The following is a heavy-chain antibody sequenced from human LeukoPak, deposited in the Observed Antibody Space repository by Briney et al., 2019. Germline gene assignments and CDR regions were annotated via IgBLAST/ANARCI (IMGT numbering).Heavy chain of an antibody. D-gene: IGHD3-22*01. J-gene: IGHJ6*03. CDR1: GGSISSGDYY. CDR3: ARARYYYDSSGYHYYYYYYMDV. Sequence: SQTLSLTCTVSGGSISSGDYYWSWIRQPPGKGLEWIGYIYYSGSTYYNPSLKSPVTISVDTSKNQFSLKLSSVTAEDTAVYYCARARYYYDSSGYHYYYYYYMDVWGKGTTVTVSS. V-gene: IGHV4-30-4*08. CDR2: IYYSGST.